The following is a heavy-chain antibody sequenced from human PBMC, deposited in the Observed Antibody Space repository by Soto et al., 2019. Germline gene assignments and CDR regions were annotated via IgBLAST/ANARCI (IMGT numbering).Heavy chain of an antibody. D-gene: IGHD6-19*01. CDR2: AYHNGLT. CDR1: GDSVTSNVW. CDR3: ARDAAVPGESDRFDY. J-gene: IGHJ4*02. Sequence: PSETLSLTCAVSGDSVTSNVWWSFVRQPPGKGLEWIGEAYHNGLTDYNPSLKSRVTMSVDTSKNEFSLKLTSLTAADTAIYYCARDAAVPGESDRFDYWGQGTLVTVSS. V-gene: IGHV4-4*02.